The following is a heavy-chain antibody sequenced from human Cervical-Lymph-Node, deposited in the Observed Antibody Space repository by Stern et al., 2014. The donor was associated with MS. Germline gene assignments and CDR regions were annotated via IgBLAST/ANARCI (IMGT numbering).Heavy chain of an antibody. V-gene: IGHV1-69*01. D-gene: IGHD6-13*01. CDR3: ARHQEGIAAY. CDR1: GDIFSNFD. Sequence: VQLVESGPEVKKPGYSVKVSCKASGDIFSNFDISWVRQAPGQGLEWLGGITPLFGTTNYAQRFQGRVTFTVDESTNTVFMELSSLRADDTAVFYCARHQEGIAAYWGQGTLVTVSS. CDR2: ITPLFGTT. J-gene: IGHJ4*02.